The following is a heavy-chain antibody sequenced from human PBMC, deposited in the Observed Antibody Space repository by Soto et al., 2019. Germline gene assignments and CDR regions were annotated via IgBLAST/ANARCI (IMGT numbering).Heavy chain of an antibody. CDR2: INTYIGNT. J-gene: IGHJ3*02. V-gene: IGHV1-18*04. CDR3: ARYSGSSLYGFDI. D-gene: IGHD1-26*01. Sequence: ASVKVSCKASGYTFTTYGISWVRQAPGQGLEWMGWINTYIGNTNYAQRLQGRVTVTADTSTSTAYMELRGLRSDDTAVYYCARYSGSSLYGFDIWGQGTTVTVSS. CDR1: GYTFTTYG.